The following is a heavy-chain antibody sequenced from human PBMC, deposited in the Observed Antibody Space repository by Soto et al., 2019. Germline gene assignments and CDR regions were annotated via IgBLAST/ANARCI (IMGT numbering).Heavy chain of an antibody. V-gene: IGHV3-64*01. CDR3: AITYGDFDV. Sequence: EEQLVQSGGGLVQPGGSLRLSCAASGFSFSSYDLFWVRQAPGKGLEYVSAVGRNGINTYYANSVKGRFTISRDNSKNIMYLQMGTLRAEDMAVYYCAITYGDFDVWGKGTTVIVSS. CDR2: VGRNGINT. CDR1: GFSFSSYD. J-gene: IGHJ6*04. D-gene: IGHD3-3*01.